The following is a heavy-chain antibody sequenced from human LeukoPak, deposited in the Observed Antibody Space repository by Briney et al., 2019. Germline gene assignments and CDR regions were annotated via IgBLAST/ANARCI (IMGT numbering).Heavy chain of an antibody. J-gene: IGHJ3*02. Sequence: ASVKVSCKASGYTFTGYYMHWVRQAPGQGLEWMGWINPNSGGTNYAQKFQGRVTMTRDTSISTAYMELSRLRSDDTAVYYCARAVGVRGALDAFDIWGQGTMVTVSS. CDR1: GYTFTGYY. D-gene: IGHD3-10*01. CDR3: ARAVGVRGALDAFDI. CDR2: INPNSGGT. V-gene: IGHV1-2*02.